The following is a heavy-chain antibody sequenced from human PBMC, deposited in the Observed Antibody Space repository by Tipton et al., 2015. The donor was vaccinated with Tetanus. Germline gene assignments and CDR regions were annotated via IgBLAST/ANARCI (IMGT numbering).Heavy chain of an antibody. CDR2: IYYSGST. CDR3: AKDRYYEIWNGYYGVRVERLYGMDV. CDR1: GGSISSGGYY. V-gene: IGHV4-31*03. D-gene: IGHD3-3*01. J-gene: IGHJ6*02. Sequence: TLSLTCTVSGGSISSGGYYWSWVRQHPGKGLEWIGYIYYSGSTYYNPSLKSRVTISVDTSKNQFSLKLSSVTASDTAVYYCAKDRYYEIWNGYYGVRVERLYGMDVWGQGSKVTVS.